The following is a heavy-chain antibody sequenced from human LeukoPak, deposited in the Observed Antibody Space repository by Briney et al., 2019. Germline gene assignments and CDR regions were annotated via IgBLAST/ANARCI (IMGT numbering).Heavy chain of an antibody. CDR2: ISAYNGNT. V-gene: IGHV1-18*01. D-gene: IGHD3-9*01. J-gene: IGHJ5*02. Sequence: ASVKVSCKASGYTFTSYGISWVRQAPGQGLEWMGWISAYNGNTNYAQRLQGRVTMTTDTSTSTAYMELRSLRSDDTAVYYCARATHYDILTGYNNWFDPWGQGTLVTVSS. CDR1: GYTFTSYG. CDR3: ARATHYDILTGYNNWFDP.